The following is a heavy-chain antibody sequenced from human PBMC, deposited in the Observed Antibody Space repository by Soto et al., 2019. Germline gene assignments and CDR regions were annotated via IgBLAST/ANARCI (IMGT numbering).Heavy chain of an antibody. D-gene: IGHD2-21*02. CDR1: GYTFTSYG. Sequence: ASVKVSCKASGYTFTSYGISWVRQAPGQGLEWMGWISAYNGNTNYAQKLQGRVTMTTDTSTSTAYMELRSLRSDDTAVYYCARASGGAYCGGDCYPYYYYGMDVGGQGTTVTVSS. CDR3: ARASGGAYCGGDCYPYYYYGMDV. J-gene: IGHJ6*02. V-gene: IGHV1-18*04. CDR2: ISAYNGNT.